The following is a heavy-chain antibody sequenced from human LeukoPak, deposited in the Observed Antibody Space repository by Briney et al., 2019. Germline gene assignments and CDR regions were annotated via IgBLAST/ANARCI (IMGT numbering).Heavy chain of an antibody. CDR1: GFTFDDYA. CDR3: AKGGSYDYGTHFDY. Sequence: PGGSLRLSCAASGFTFDDYAMHWVRQAPGKGLEWVQGISWNSGSIGYADSVKGRFTISRDNAKNSLYLQMNSLRAEDTALYYCAKGGSYDYGTHFDYWGQGTLVTVSS. J-gene: IGHJ4*02. CDR2: ISWNSGSI. V-gene: IGHV3-9*01. D-gene: IGHD4-17*01.